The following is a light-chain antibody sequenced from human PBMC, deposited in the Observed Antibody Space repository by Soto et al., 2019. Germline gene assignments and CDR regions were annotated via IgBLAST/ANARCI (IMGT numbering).Light chain of an antibody. Sequence: LTQPASVSGSPGQSITISCTGTSSDVGGYNYVSWYQQYPGKAPKLMIFGVSDRPSGVSNRFSGSKSGNTASLTISGLQAEDEADYYCSSYKTSSTVVVFGGGTKLTVL. J-gene: IGLJ2*01. CDR2: GVS. V-gene: IGLV2-14*01. CDR3: SSYKTSSTVVV. CDR1: SSDVGGYNY.